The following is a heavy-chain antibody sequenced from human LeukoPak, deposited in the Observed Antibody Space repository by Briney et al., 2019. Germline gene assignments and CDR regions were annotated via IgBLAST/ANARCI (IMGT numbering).Heavy chain of an antibody. J-gene: IGHJ4*02. V-gene: IGHV3-30*03. CDR1: GFTFSSYG. CDR2: ISYDGSNK. D-gene: IGHD2-15*01. Sequence: PGGSLRLSCAASGFTFSSYGMHWVRQAPGKGLEWVAVISYDGSNKYYADSVKGRFTISRDNSKDTLYMQMSSLRPEDTAVYYCATELGYCSGGPWPNLDYWGQGTLVTVSS. CDR3: ATELGYCSGGPWPNLDY.